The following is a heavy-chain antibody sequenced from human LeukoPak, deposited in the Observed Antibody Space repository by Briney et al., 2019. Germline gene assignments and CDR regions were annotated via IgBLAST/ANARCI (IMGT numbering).Heavy chain of an antibody. CDR2: IMPFFGSA. Sequence: GASVKVSCKASGGTFISYTIAWVRQAPGQGLEWRGGIMPFFGSANYAQKFQGRVTITADESTSTAYMELSSLRSEDTAVYYCATPPTGTTTTGEYYFDSWGQGTLVTVSS. D-gene: IGHD1-1*01. V-gene: IGHV1-69*13. CDR1: GGTFISYT. J-gene: IGHJ4*02. CDR3: ATPPTGTTTTGEYYFDS.